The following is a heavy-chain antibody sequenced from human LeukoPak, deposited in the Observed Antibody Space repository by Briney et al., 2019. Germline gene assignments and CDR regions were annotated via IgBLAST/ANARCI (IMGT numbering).Heavy chain of an antibody. D-gene: IGHD6-13*01. J-gene: IGHJ6*02. V-gene: IGHV3-74*01. Sequence: GGSLRLSCAASGFTFSNYWMHWVRQAPGKGLVWVSRINSDGNNKNYADSVKGRFTISRDNTKNTLYLQMNSLRAEDTAVYYCARARIAALGTVYYYYGVDVCGQGTTVTVSS. CDR2: INSDGNNK. CDR1: GFTFSNYW. CDR3: ARARIAALGTVYYYYGVDV.